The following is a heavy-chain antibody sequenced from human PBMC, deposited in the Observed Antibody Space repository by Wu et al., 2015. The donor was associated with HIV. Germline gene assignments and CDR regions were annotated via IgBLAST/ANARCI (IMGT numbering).Heavy chain of an antibody. CDR2: MNPNSGNT. Sequence: QVQLVQSGAEVKKPGASVKVSCKASGYTFSAYDINWVRQAPGQGLEWVGWMNPNSGNTGYPQKFQGRVTMTRDTSISTAYMELSSLKSEDTAVYYCARAASFFYDKHGYYRNWYFDVWGLAPWSLSP. CDR3: ARAASFFYDKHGYYRNWYFDV. V-gene: IGHV1-8*01. J-gene: IGHJ2*01. D-gene: IGHD3-22*01. CDR1: GYTFSAYD.